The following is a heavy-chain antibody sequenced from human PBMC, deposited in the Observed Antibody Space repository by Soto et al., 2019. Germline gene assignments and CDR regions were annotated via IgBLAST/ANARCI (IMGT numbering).Heavy chain of an antibody. Sequence: QLQLQESGSGLVKPSQTLSLTCAVSGGSISSGGYSWSWIRQPPGKGLEWIGYIYHSGSTYYNPSLKSRVTISVDRSKNQFSLKLSSVTAADTAVYYCAALSSSGYSAYYYGMDVWVQGTTVTVSS. CDR3: AALSSSGYSAYYYGMDV. V-gene: IGHV4-30-2*01. CDR2: IYHSGST. J-gene: IGHJ6*02. CDR1: GGSISSGGYS. D-gene: IGHD3-22*01.